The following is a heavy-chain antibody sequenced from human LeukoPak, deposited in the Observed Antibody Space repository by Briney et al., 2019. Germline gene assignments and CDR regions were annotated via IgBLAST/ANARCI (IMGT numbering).Heavy chain of an antibody. D-gene: IGHD3-3*02. CDR1: GASISSYY. V-gene: IGHV4-59*01. J-gene: IGHJ4*02. CDR3: ARGGDSKHLVN. CDR2: IYYSGST. Sequence: SETLSLICTVSGASISSYYWSWIRQPPGKGLEWIGYIYYSGSTNYNPSLKSRVTISVDTSKNQFSLNLSSVTAADTAVYYCARGGDSKHLVNWGQGTLVTVSS.